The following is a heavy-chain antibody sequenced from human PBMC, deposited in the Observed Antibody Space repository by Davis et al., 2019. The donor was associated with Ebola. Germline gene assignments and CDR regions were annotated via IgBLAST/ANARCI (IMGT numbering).Heavy chain of an antibody. CDR1: GGSISSYY. D-gene: IGHD2-15*01. V-gene: IGHV4-59*12. Sequence: MPSDTLSLTCTVSGGSISSYYWSWIRQPPGKGLEWIGYIYYSGSTNYNPSLKSRVTISVDKSKNQFSLKLSSVTAADTAVYYCARGQYAGRWFDPWGQGTLVTVSS. J-gene: IGHJ5*02. CDR2: IYYSGST. CDR3: ARGQYAGRWFDP.